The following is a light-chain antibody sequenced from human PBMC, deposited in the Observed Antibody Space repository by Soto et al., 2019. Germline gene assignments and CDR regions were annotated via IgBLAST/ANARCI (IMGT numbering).Light chain of an antibody. J-gene: IGKJ4*01. CDR3: QQHNSFPFT. V-gene: IGKV1-13*02. CDR1: QGINSA. CDR2: DAS. Sequence: AIQLRQSPSSLSASVGDRVTISCRASQGINSALVWYQQKPGKPPNLLVYDASSLERGVPSRFSGSGSGTDFTLTISSLQPEDIATYYGQQHNSFPFTFGGGAKVEIK.